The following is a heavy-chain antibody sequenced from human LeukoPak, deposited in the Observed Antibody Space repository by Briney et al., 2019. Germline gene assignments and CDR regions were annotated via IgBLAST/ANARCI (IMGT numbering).Heavy chain of an antibody. CDR1: GGTFSSYA. D-gene: IGHD1-1*01. CDR2: ITPDSGDT. J-gene: IGHJ3*02. V-gene: IGHV1-2*02. Sequence: ASVKVSCKASGGTFSSYAISWVRQAPGQGLEWMGWITPDSGDTNYAQKFQGRVTMTRDTSINTAYMELSSLRSGDTALYFCARWGNWNDRTLDIWGQGTMVTVSS. CDR3: ARWGNWNDRTLDI.